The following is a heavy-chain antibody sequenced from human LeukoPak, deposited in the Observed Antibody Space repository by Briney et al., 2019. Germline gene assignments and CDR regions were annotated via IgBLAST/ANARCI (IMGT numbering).Heavy chain of an antibody. D-gene: IGHD3-16*01. CDR1: GGTFSSYA. CDR3: ARGQSFGVVTNNWFDP. CDR2: IIPILGIA. J-gene: IGHJ5*02. V-gene: IGHV1-69*04. Sequence: GASVKVSCKASGGTFSSYAISWVRQAPGQGLEWMGRIIPILGIANYAQKFQGRVTITADKSTSTAYMELSSLRSEDTAVYYCARGQSFGVVTNNWFDPWGQGTLVTVSS.